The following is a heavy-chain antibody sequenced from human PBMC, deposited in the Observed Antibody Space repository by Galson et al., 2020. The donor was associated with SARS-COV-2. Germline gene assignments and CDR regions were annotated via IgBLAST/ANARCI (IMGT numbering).Heavy chain of an antibody. CDR2: LSGFDDIP. V-gene: IGHV3-23*01. D-gene: IGHD2-15*01. J-gene: IGHJ4*02. CDR3: AKDPNPNYCSGETCYPF. Sequence: GESLKISCAASGFVLRGQAMSWVRQAPGKGLEWDSLSGFDDIPYYADSVKGRFTISRDNSRDTLFLQMNSVRAEDTAMYYCAKDPNPNYCSGETCYPFWGQGTLVTVSS. CDR1: GFVLRGQA.